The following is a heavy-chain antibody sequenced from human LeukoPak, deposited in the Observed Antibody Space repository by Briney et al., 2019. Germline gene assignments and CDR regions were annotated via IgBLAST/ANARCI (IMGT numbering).Heavy chain of an antibody. CDR3: AAYWGAFDI. D-gene: IGHD3-16*01. J-gene: IGHJ3*02. CDR2: ISWNSGSI. V-gene: IGHV3-9*01. CDR1: GFTFDDYA. Sequence: GRSLRLSCAASGFTFDDYAMHWVRQAPGKGLEWVSGISWNSGSIGYADSVKGRFTISRDNAKNSLYLQMNSLRAEDTALYYCAAYWGAFDIWGQGTMVTVSS.